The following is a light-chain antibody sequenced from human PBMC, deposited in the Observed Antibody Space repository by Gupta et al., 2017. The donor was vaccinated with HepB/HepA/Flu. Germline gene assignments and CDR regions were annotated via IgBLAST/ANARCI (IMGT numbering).Light chain of an antibody. Sequence: SYELTQPPSVSVSPGQTARITCSGDALAKQYAYWYQQKPGQAPVLVIHKDTERPSGIPARFSGSTSGTTVTLTISAVRAEDEADYYCQSADSSGTYVFGTGTKVTVL. V-gene: IGLV3-25*03. J-gene: IGLJ1*01. CDR3: QSADSSGTYV. CDR1: ALAKQY. CDR2: KDT.